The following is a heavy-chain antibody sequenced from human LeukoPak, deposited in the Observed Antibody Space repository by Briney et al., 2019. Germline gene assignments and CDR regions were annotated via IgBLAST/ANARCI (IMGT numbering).Heavy chain of an antibody. CDR3: ARGSYGDYEY. CDR1: GFTFSSYA. CDR2: ISGSGGST. D-gene: IGHD4-17*01. V-gene: IGHV3-23*01. J-gene: IGHJ4*02. Sequence: GGSLRLSCAASGFTFSSYAMSWVRQAPGKGLEWVSAISGSGGSTYYADSVKGRLTISRDNAKNSLYLQMNSLRVEDTAVYYCARGSYGDYEYWGQGILVTVSS.